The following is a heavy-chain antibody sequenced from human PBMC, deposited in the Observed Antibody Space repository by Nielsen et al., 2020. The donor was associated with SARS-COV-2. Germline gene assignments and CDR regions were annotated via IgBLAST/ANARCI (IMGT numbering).Heavy chain of an antibody. CDR1: GGSISGSTFY. Sequence: SETLSLTCTVSGGSISGSTFYWGWVRQPPGKGLEWIAAIYYTESTYYTPSLKSRVTISVDTSKNQYSLKLSSVTAADTAVYYCAREDSSSCHDSWGQGTLVTVSS. V-gene: IGHV4-39*02. CDR2: IYYTEST. D-gene: IGHD2-2*01. J-gene: IGHJ4*02. CDR3: AREDSSSCHDS.